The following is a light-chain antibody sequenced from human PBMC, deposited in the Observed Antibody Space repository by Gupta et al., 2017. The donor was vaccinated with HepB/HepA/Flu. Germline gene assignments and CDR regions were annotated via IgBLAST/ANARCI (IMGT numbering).Light chain of an antibody. J-gene: IGKJ2*02. CDR3: QQFYDTPCN. V-gene: IGKV4-1*01. CDR2: WAS. CDR1: QSVFYSSNNKNY. Sequence: DIVMTQSPDSLAVSLGVRATINCKSSQSVFYSSNNKNYLAWYQQKPGQPPRLLINWASTRESGVPDRFSGSGSGTDFTLTISSLQAEDVAVYYCQQFYDTPCNFGRGTKLEIK.